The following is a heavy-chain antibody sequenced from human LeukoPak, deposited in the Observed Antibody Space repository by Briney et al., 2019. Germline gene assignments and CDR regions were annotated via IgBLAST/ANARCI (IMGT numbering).Heavy chain of an antibody. CDR3: ARSDGYGLIGI. Sequence: SETLSLTCAVYGGSFSGYYWSWIRQPPGKGLEWIGSIYHSGSTYYNPSLKSRVIILFDTAKNHFSLNLSSVTAADTAVYYCARSDGYGLIGIWGQGTMVTVSS. J-gene: IGHJ3*02. D-gene: IGHD3-10*01. CDR2: IYHSGST. CDR1: GGSFSGYY. V-gene: IGHV4-34*01.